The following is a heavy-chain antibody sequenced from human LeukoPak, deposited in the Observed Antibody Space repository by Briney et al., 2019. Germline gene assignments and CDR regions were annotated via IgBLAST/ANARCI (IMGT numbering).Heavy chain of an antibody. Sequence: SETLSLTCAVYGGSFSGYYWSWIRQPPGKGLEWIGEINHSGSTNYNPSLKSRVTISVDTSKNQFSLKLSSVTAADTAVYYCASTEDYSYGSDYYYYTDVWGKGTTVTISS. CDR1: GGSFSGYY. J-gene: IGHJ6*03. CDR3: ASTEDYSYGSDYYYYTDV. V-gene: IGHV4-34*01. CDR2: INHSGST. D-gene: IGHD5-18*01.